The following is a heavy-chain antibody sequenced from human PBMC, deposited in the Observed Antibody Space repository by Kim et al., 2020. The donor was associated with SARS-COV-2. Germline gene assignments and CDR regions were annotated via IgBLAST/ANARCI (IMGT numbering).Heavy chain of an antibody. J-gene: IGHJ3*02. CDR1: GGSFSGYY. V-gene: IGHV4-34*01. D-gene: IGHD2-15*01. Sequence: SETLSLTCAVYGGSFSGYYWSWIRQPPGKGLEWIGEINHSGSTNYNPSLKSRVTISVDTSKNQFSLKLSSVTAADTAVYYCARGGYCSGGSCYSSDALDIWGQGTMVTVSS. CDR2: INHSGST. CDR3: ARGGYCSGGSCYSSDALDI.